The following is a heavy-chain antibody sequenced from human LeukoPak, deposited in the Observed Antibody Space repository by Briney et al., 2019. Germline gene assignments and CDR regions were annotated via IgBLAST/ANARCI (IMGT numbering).Heavy chain of an antibody. CDR2: IYYTGST. CDR1: VGSISSYY. D-gene: IGHD2-8*02. Sequence: PSETLSLTCTVSVGSISSYYWSWIRQPPGKGLEWIGHIYYTGSTNYNPSLKSRVTISLHTSKHQFPLKLTSVTAATTALYSCVRTGRAYTWQNWFDPWGQGTLVTVSS. CDR3: VRTGRAYTWQNWFDP. V-gene: IGHV4-59*01. J-gene: IGHJ5*02.